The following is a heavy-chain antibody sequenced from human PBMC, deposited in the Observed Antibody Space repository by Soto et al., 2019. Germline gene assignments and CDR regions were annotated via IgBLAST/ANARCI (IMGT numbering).Heavy chain of an antibody. Sequence: GGSLRLSCAVSGFTFNSYSMNWVRQAPGKGLEWVSSISSFSNYMYYTDSVKGRFTISRDNAKNSLYLQMNSLRAEDTAVYYCARDQLYYNDISGRPLNAFDVWGQGTMVTVSS. J-gene: IGHJ3*01. D-gene: IGHD3-22*01. CDR2: ISSFSNYM. CDR3: ARDQLYYNDISGRPLNAFDV. CDR1: GFTFNSYS. V-gene: IGHV3-21*01.